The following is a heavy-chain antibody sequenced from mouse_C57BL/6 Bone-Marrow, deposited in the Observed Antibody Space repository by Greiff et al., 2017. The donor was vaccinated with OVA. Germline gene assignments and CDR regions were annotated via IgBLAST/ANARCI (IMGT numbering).Heavy chain of an antibody. Sequence: QVQLQQSGAELVKPGASVKLSCKASGYTFTSYWMQWVKQRPGQGLEWIGEIDPSDSYTNYNQKFKGKATLTVDTSSSTAYMQLSSLTSEDSAVYYCARWDYYDFAYWGQGTLVTVSA. D-gene: IGHD2-4*01. V-gene: IGHV1-50*01. J-gene: IGHJ3*01. CDR2: IDPSDSYT. CDR3: ARWDYYDFAY. CDR1: GYTFTSYW.